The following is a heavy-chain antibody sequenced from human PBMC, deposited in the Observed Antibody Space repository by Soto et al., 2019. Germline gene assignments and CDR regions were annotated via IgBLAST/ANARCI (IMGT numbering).Heavy chain of an antibody. CDR2: ISHSGGST. CDR1: GFTFSTYA. CDR3: AKRLYSSSWYGPEYFQH. Sequence: GGSLRLSCAASGFTFSTYAMTWVRQAPGKGLEWVSIISHSGGSTYYADSVKGRFTMSRDNSKNTLYLQMNSLRVDDSAVYYCAKRLYSSSWYGPEYFQHWGQGTLVTVSS. D-gene: IGHD6-13*01. J-gene: IGHJ1*01. V-gene: IGHV3-23*01.